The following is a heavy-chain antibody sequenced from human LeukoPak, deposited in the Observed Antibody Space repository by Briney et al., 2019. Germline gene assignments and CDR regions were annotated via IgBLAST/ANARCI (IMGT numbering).Heavy chain of an antibody. CDR2: IFYSGST. D-gene: IGHD6-19*01. CDR3: ARDSSQWLVYYYYYYMDV. CDR1: GGSISTSNYY. Sequence: SETLSLTCTVSGGSISTSNYYWGWIRQPPGKGLEWIGNIFYSGSTYYSPSLRSRVTISLDTSRNQFSLKLNSVTAADTAVYYCARDSSQWLVYYYYYYMDVWGKGTTVTVSS. V-gene: IGHV4-39*07. J-gene: IGHJ6*03.